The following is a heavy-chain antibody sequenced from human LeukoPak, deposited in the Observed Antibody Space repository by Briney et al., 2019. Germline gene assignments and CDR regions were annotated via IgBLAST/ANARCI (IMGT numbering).Heavy chain of an antibody. CDR3: ARRPRNDILTGTPFDY. V-gene: IGHV4-59*01. Sequence: SETLSLTCTVSGGSISSYYWSWIRQPPGKGLEWIGYIYYGGSTNYNPSLKSRVTISVDTSKNQFSLKLRSVTAADTAVYYCARRPRNDILTGTPFDYWGQGILVTVSS. D-gene: IGHD3-9*01. CDR1: GGSISSYY. CDR2: IYYGGST. J-gene: IGHJ4*02.